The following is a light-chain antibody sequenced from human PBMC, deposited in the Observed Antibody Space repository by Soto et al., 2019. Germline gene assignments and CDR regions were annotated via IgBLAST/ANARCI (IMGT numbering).Light chain of an antibody. Sequence: DIQLTQSPSFLSASVGDRVTITCRASQGISSYLAWYQQKPGKAPNLLIYDASTLQSGVPSRFSDSGSGTEFTLTISSLRPEDFATYYCQQLYSYPLTFGGGTKVEIK. V-gene: IGKV1-9*01. CDR2: DAS. J-gene: IGKJ4*01. CDR1: QGISSY. CDR3: QQLYSYPLT.